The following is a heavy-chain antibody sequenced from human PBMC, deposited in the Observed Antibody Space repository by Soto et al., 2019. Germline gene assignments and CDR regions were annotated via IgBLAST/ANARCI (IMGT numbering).Heavy chain of an antibody. CDR1: GGSISISTYY. CDR3: ASLSYEQLW. CDR2: IFYSGIS. D-gene: IGHD1-1*01. V-gene: IGHV4-39*01. Sequence: QLQLQESGPGLVKPSETLSLTCTVSGGSISISTYYWVWIRESPGKGLEWIGSIFYSGISYFNPSFKSRVTISVDTSKNQFSLKLSSVTVADTAIYYCASLSYEQLWWGQGTLVTVSS. J-gene: IGHJ4*02.